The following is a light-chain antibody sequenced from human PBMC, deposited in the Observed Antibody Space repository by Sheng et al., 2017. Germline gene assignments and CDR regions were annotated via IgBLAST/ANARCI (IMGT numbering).Light chain of an antibody. Sequence: QSALTQPASVSGSPGQSITISCTGTSSDVGTYNIVSWYQQHPGKAPKLIIYEGSKRPSGVSNRFSGSKSGNTASLTISGLQAEDESDYYCCSYAGGSSVIFGGGTKLTVL. V-gene: IGLV2-23*03. CDR2: EGS. CDR1: SSDVGTYNI. J-gene: IGLJ2*01. CDR3: CSYAGGSSVI.